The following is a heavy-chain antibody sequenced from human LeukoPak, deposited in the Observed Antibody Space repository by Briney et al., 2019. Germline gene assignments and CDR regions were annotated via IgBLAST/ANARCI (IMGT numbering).Heavy chain of an antibody. CDR3: ARGSTLGSCTSSSCHNWFDP. CDR1: GFTFSSYW. CDR2: IKQDGSEK. D-gene: IGHD2-2*01. Sequence: PGGSLRLSCAASGFTFSSYWMSWVRQAPGKGLEWVANIKQDGSEKYYVDSVKGRFTISRDNAKNSLYLQMNSLRAEDTAVYYCARGSTLGSCTSSSCHNWFDPWGQGTLVTVSS. J-gene: IGHJ5*02. V-gene: IGHV3-7*04.